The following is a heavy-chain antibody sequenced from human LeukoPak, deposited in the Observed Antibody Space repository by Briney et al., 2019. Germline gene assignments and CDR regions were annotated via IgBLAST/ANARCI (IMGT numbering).Heavy chain of an antibody. Sequence: PGGSLRLSCTASGFTFGDHGMGWVRQAPEKGLEWVGFIRRKVSGGTTEYAASVRGRFSISRDDSKSIAYLQMNGLKTEDTAVYYCTRDKDWSHDYWGQGTLVTVSS. D-gene: IGHD3/OR15-3a*01. J-gene: IGHJ4*02. CDR2: IRRKVSGGTT. V-gene: IGHV3-49*04. CDR3: TRDKDWSHDY. CDR1: GFTFGDHG.